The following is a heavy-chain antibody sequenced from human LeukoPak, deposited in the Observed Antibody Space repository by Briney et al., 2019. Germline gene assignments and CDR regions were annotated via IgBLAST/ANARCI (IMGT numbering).Heavy chain of an antibody. CDR2: IIPIFGTA. CDR3: ARPYSYGPYYGMDV. CDR1: GGTFSSYA. V-gene: IGHV1-69*13. J-gene: IGHJ6*02. D-gene: IGHD5-18*01. Sequence: SVKVSCTASGGTFSSYAISWVRQAPGQGLEWMGGIIPIFGTANYAQKFQGRVTITADESTSTAYMELSSLRSEDTAVYYCARPYSYGPYYGMDVWGQGTTVTVSS.